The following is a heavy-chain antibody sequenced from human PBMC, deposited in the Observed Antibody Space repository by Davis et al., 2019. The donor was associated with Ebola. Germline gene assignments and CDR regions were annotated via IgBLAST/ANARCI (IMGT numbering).Heavy chain of an antibody. CDR3: AKDLRIVGAMGFDY. CDR2: ISGSGGST. V-gene: IGHV3-23*01. J-gene: IGHJ4*02. Sequence: GESLKISCAASGFTFSSYSMNWVRQAPGKGLEWVSAISGSGGSTYYADSVKGRFTISRDNSKNTLYLQMNSLRAEDTAVYYCAKDLRIVGAMGFDYWGQGTLVTVSS. CDR1: GFTFSSYS. D-gene: IGHD1-26*01.